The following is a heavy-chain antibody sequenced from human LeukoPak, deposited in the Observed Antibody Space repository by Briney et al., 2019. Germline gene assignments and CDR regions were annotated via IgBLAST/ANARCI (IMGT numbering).Heavy chain of an antibody. Sequence: PGGSLRLSCAASGFIFSSYAMSWVRQAPGKGLEWVSLITGTGDSTYYTDSVKGRFTISRDNSKNTLYLQMNSLRAEDTAVYYCAKDRGSVPSSQCWGQGTLVTVSS. CDR3: AKDRGSVPSSQC. J-gene: IGHJ4*02. V-gene: IGHV3-23*01. D-gene: IGHD6-19*01. CDR1: GFIFSSYA. CDR2: ITGTGDST.